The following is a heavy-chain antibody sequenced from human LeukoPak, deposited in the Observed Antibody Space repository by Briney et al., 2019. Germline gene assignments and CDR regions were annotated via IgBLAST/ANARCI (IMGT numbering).Heavy chain of an antibody. Sequence: GGSLRLSCAASGFTVSSNYMSWVRQAPGKGLEWVSVIYSGGSTYYADSVKGRFTISRDNSKNTLYLQMNSLRAEDTAVYYCAKDRYSSSWYGHDAFDIWGQGTMVTVSS. CDR1: GFTVSSNY. D-gene: IGHD6-13*01. J-gene: IGHJ3*02. V-gene: IGHV3-53*01. CDR2: IYSGGST. CDR3: AKDRYSSSWYGHDAFDI.